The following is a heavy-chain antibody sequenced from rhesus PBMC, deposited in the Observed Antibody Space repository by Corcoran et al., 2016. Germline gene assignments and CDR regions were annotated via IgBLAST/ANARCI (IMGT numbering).Heavy chain of an antibody. V-gene: IGHV4-147*01. Sequence: QVQLQESGPGLVKPSETLSLPCAFSGYSIRSNYWSWIGQPPGKGLEWIGDIYGSSGSTYYNPTLKSRVTISTDTSKNQFSLKLSSVTAADTAVYYCARGRHSEYFDFWGQGARVTVSS. CDR1: GYSIRSNY. CDR2: IYGSSGST. J-gene: IGHJ1*01. CDR3: ARGRHSEYFDF.